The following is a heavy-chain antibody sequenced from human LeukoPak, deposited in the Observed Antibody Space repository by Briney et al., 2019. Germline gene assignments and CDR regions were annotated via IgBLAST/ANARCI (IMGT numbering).Heavy chain of an antibody. Sequence: ASVKVSCKASGYTFPSYGINWVRQAPGQGLEWMGWISPYNGNTNYAQKLQGRVTMTTDTSTSTAYMELRSLRSDDTAVYYCARSGGYCSITNCYPNWFDPWGRGTLVTVSS. D-gene: IGHD2-2*01. J-gene: IGHJ5*02. CDR3: ARSGGYCSITNCYPNWFDP. V-gene: IGHV1-18*01. CDR2: ISPYNGNT. CDR1: GYTFPSYG.